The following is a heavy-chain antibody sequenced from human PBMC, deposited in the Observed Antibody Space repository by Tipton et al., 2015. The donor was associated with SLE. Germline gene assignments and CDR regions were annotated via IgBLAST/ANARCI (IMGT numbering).Heavy chain of an antibody. J-gene: IGHJ2*01. D-gene: IGHD2/OR15-2a*01. CDR3: ARARLLLYFDL. Sequence: TLSLTCAVYGGSFSGYYWSWIRQPPGKGLEWIGEINHRGSTNYNPSLKSRVTISVDTSKNQFSLKLSSVTAVDTAVYYCARARLLLYFDLWGRGTLVTVSS. CDR1: GGSFSGYY. V-gene: IGHV4-34*01. CDR2: INHRGST.